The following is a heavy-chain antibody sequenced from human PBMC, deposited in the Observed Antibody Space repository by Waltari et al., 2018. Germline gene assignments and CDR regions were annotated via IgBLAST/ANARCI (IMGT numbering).Heavy chain of an antibody. CDR1: GCSLSKYY. J-gene: IGHJ5*02. V-gene: IGHV4-59*08. Sequence: QVQLQESGPGLVKPSETLSLTCPVPGCSLSKYYWSWIGQPPGKGLEWIGYIYNSGTTDYNPSLKSRVTISADTSRNRFSLRMTSLTATDTAVYYCARRFSLGWFDLWGQGTLVTVSS. CDR3: ARRFSLGWFDL. CDR2: IYNSGTT.